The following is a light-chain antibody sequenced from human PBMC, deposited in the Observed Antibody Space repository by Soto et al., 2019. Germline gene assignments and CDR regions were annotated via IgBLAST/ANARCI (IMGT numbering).Light chain of an antibody. CDR2: EVS. V-gene: IGLV2-14*01. CDR3: NSYTSRSTVV. CDR1: SSDVGGYKY. J-gene: IGLJ2*01. Sequence: QSALTQPASVSGSPGQSITISCTGTSSDVGGYKYVSWFQQHPGKAPKLLIYEVSNRPSGVSNRFSASKSGNTASLTISGLQAEDEADYYCNSYTSRSTVVFGGGTKLTV.